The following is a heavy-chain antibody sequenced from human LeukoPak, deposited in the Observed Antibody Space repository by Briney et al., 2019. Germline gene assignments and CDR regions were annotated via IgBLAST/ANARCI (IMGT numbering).Heavy chain of an antibody. D-gene: IGHD6-19*01. J-gene: IGHJ4*02. CDR3: ARVGDSSARSHLIDH. CDR1: GYTFTSYG. CDR2: ISTYTGNT. Sequence: GASVKVSCKASGYTFTSYGISWVRQAPGQGLEWMGWISTYTGNTNYAQNLQGRVTMTTDTSTTTAYMELKSLRSDDTAVYYCARVGDSSARSHLIDHWGQGTLVTVSS. V-gene: IGHV1-18*01.